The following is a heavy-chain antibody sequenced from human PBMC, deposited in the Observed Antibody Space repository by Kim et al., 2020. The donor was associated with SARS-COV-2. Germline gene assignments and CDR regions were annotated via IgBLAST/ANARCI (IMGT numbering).Heavy chain of an antibody. J-gene: IGHJ5*02. CDR1: GYTFDTYA. Sequence: ASLKVSCKASGYTFDTYALYWVRQAPGQRFEWMGWINGGNGNTRYSQNFQGRVTITRDTSATTAYMELSSLTSKDTAVYYCAREGSGSYDWFDPWGQGTLVTVSS. CDR2: INGGNGNT. D-gene: IGHD3-10*01. CDR3: AREGSGSYDWFDP. V-gene: IGHV1-3*01.